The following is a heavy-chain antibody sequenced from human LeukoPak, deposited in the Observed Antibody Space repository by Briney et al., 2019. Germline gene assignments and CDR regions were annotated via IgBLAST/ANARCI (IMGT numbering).Heavy chain of an antibody. CDR3: ARVTGYMIEDYFDY. CDR1: GGSISSYY. D-gene: IGHD3-22*01. J-gene: IGHJ4*02. V-gene: IGHV4-59*01. Sequence: SETLSLTRTVSGGSISSYYWSWIRQPPGKGLEWIGYIYYSGSTNYNPSLKSRVTISVETSKNQFSLKLSSVTAADTAVYYCARVTGYMIEDYFDYWGQGTLVTVSS. CDR2: IYYSGST.